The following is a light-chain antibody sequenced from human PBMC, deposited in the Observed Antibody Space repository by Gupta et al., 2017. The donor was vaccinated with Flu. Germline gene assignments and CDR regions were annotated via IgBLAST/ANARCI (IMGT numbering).Light chain of an antibody. CDR2: EAS. V-gene: IGKV1-33*01. CDR1: QDISNY. CDR3: QQFEDLPLT. Sequence: DIQMTQSPSSLSASVGDSITITCQASQDISNYLNWYQQKPGKAPKLLINEASNLEKGVPSRFRGSGSGTDFSFTISSLQPEDFATYYCQQFEDLPLTFGGGTKVDIK. J-gene: IGKJ4*01.